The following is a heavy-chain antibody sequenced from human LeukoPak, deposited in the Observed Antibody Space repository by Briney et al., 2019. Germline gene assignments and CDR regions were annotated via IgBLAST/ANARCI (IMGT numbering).Heavy chain of an antibody. CDR1: GFTFSSYA. CDR2: ISYDGGFK. D-gene: IGHD3-22*01. V-gene: IGHV3-30-3*01. Sequence: GGSLRLSCTASGFTFSSYAFHWVRQAPGKGLEWVAIISYDGGFKYYTDSVKGRFTISRDNSKNTLYLQMNSLRAEDTAVYHCARSPYYDSSTYQDFWGQRTLVTVSS. CDR3: ARSPYYDSSTYQDF. J-gene: IGHJ4*02.